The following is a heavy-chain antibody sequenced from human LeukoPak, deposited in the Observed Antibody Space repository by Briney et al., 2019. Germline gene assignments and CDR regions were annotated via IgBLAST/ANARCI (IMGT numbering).Heavy chain of an antibody. D-gene: IGHD6-13*01. CDR1: GFTFSSYW. J-gene: IGHJ4*02. CDR2: IKQDGSEK. Sequence: GGSLRLSCAASGFTFSSYWMSWVRQAPGKGREGVANIKQDGSEKYYVDSVKGRFTISRGNAKNSLYLQMNSLRAEDTAVYYCARGNLIAAAGTSYFDYWGQGTLVTVSS. CDR3: ARGNLIAAAGTSYFDY. V-gene: IGHV3-7*01.